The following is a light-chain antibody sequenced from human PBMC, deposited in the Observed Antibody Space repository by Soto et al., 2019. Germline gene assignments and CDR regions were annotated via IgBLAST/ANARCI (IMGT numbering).Light chain of an antibody. CDR2: SNN. CDR3: AAWDDSLNGGV. CDR1: RSNIGSNT. J-gene: IGLJ3*02. Sequence: QAVVTQPPSASGTPGQKIAISCSGSRSNIGSNTVNWYQHLPGTAPKLLIYSNNHRPSGVPVRFSGSRSGTSASLAISGLQSDDESTYYCAAWDDSLNGGVFGGGTKLTVL. V-gene: IGLV1-44*01.